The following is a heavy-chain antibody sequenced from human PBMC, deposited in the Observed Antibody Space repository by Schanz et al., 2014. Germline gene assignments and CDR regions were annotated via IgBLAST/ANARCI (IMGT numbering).Heavy chain of an antibody. CDR2: INPNSGGT. CDR3: ARDYYDILTGYPYDTFDI. Sequence: QVQLVQSGAEVTKPGASVKISCKASGYTFTDYYMYWVRQAPGQGLEWMGRINPNSGGTNYAQKFQGRVTMTRDTSISTAYMELRRLRSDDTAVYYCARDYYDILTGYPYDTFDIWGQGTMVTVSS. V-gene: IGHV1-2*06. CDR1: GYTFTDYY. D-gene: IGHD3-9*01. J-gene: IGHJ3*02.